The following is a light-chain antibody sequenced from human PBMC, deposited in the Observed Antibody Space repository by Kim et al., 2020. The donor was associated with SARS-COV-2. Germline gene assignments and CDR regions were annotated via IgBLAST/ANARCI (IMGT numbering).Light chain of an antibody. Sequence: LSPGEMATHACRASQSVSTYLAWYQQRSGQAPRVLIYDASNRATGIPARFSGSGSGTDFTLTISSLQPEDFAVYYCQQRSSWPLTFGGGTKVDIK. CDR3: QQRSSWPLT. V-gene: IGKV3-11*01. J-gene: IGKJ4*01. CDR2: DAS. CDR1: QSVSTY.